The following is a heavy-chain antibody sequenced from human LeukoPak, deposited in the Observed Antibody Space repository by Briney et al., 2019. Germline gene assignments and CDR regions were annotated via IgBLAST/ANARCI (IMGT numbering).Heavy chain of an antibody. J-gene: IGHJ6*03. CDR1: GFTFSAYS. V-gene: IGHV3-21*01. Sequence: AGGSLRLSCAASGFTFSAYSMNWVRQTPGKGLEWVAGISSSSSSMFLADSVKGRFTISRDNAKNSLYLQMNSLRAEDTAVYYCARDGVEVVITKNYYYYYMDVWGKGTTVTVSS. CDR2: ISSSSSSM. CDR3: ARDGVEVVITKNYYYYYMDV. D-gene: IGHD3-22*01.